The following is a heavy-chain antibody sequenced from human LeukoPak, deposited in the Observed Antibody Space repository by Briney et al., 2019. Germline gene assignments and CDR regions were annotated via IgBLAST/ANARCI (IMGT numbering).Heavy chain of an antibody. V-gene: IGHV4-4*07. J-gene: IGHJ4*02. D-gene: IGHD4-17*01. Sequence: SETLSLTCTVSGGSLRSYYCSWIRQSAGKGLEWIGRIYWSASTNYNPSLESRVTMSVDTSKNQFSLRLRSVTAADTAIYHCSPSSTVTAYSFDYWGPGTQVTVSS. CDR3: SPSSTVTAYSFDY. CDR1: GGSLRSYY. CDR2: IYWSAST.